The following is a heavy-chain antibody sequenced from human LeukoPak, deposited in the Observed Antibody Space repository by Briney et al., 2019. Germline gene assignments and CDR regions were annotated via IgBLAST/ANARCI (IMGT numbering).Heavy chain of an antibody. J-gene: IGHJ4*02. Sequence: SETLSLTCTVSGVSISSSGYYWGWIRQPPGKGLEWIGSIYYSGSTYYNPSLKSRVTISVDTSKNQFSLKLSSVTAADTAVYYCARRVVRGVITTQPTDYWGQGTLVTVSS. CDR2: IYYSGST. CDR1: GVSISSSGYY. D-gene: IGHD3-10*01. CDR3: ARRVVRGVITTQPTDY. V-gene: IGHV4-39*01.